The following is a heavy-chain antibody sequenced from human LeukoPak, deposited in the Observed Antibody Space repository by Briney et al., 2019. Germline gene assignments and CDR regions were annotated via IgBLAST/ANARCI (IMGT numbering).Heavy chain of an antibody. J-gene: IGHJ6*02. CDR1: GFTFSSYS. D-gene: IGHD3-9*01. CDR3: ARDPDDILTRYYYGMDV. Sequence: GSLRLSCAASGFTFSSYSMNWVRQAPGEGLEWVSSISSSSSYIYYADSVKGRFTISRDNAKNSLYLQMNSLGAEDTAVYYCARDPDDILTRYYYGMDVWGQGTTVTVSS. CDR2: ISSSSSYI. V-gene: IGHV3-21*01.